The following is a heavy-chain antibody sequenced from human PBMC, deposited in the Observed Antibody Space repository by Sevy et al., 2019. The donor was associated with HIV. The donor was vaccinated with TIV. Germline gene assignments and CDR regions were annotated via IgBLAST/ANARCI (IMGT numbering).Heavy chain of an antibody. J-gene: IGHJ6*02. CDR3: TRDCNSATCLWGLDV. D-gene: IGHD1-26*01. V-gene: IGHV3-7*03. CDR1: GFTFSHYW. Sequence: GGSLRLSCAASGFTFSHYWMTWVRQAPGKGPEWVANIKGDGSEKYYVDLVRGRFTISRDNAKNSLYLQMNSLRGEDTALYYCTRDCNSATCLWGLDVWGQGTTVTVSS. CDR2: IKGDGSEK.